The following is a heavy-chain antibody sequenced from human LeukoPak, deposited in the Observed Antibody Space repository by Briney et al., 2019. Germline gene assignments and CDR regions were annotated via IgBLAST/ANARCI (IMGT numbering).Heavy chain of an antibody. CDR1: GDSINSYY. D-gene: IGHD1-1*01. J-gene: IGHJ4*02. CDR2: IYSSGST. Sequence: SETLSLTCTVSGDSINSYYWNWIRQPPGKGLEWIGYIYSSGSTNYSPSLKSRVTISVDTSKNQFSLKLSSVTAADTAVYYCARTNYYFDYWGQGTLVTVSS. CDR3: ARTNYYFDY. V-gene: IGHV4-59*12.